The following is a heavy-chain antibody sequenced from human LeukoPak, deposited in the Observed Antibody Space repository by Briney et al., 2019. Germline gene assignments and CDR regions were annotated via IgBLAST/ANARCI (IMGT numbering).Heavy chain of an antibody. CDR2: IYRGDSDT. CDR1: GYTSSTYW. CDR3: ARTIVLANPFDI. Sequence: GESLKISCKASGYTSSTYWIGWVRQMPGGGLEWMGIIYRGDSDTRYSPSFQGQVTISVDKSISTAYLQWSSLKASDTAMYYCARTIVLANPFDIWGQGTMVTVSS. D-gene: IGHD3-3*01. V-gene: IGHV5-51*01. J-gene: IGHJ3*02.